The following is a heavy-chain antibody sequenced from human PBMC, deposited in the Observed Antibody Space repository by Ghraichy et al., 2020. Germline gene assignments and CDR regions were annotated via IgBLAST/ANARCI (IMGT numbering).Heavy chain of an antibody. D-gene: IGHD3-3*01. Sequence: GGSLRLSCAASGFTFSSYGMHWVRQAPGKGLEWVAVIWYDGSNKYYADSVKGRFTISRDNSKNTLYLQMNSLRAEDTAVYYCARGAPVLRFLEWPHTAHDAFDIWGQGTMVTVSS. CDR2: IWYDGSNK. V-gene: IGHV3-33*01. CDR3: ARGAPVLRFLEWPHTAHDAFDI. CDR1: GFTFSSYG. J-gene: IGHJ3*02.